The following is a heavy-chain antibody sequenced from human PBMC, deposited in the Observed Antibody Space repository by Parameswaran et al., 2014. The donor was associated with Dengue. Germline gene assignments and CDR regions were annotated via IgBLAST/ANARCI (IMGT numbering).Heavy chain of an antibody. CDR1: GYTFTSYY. J-gene: IGHJ4*02. D-gene: IGHD2-15*01. Sequence: ASVKVSCKASGYTFTSYYMHWVRQAPGQGLEWMGIINPTGGFTHYAQKFQGRVTMTRDTSTSTVYMELSSLRFEDSAVYYCARDLEFPKHCNGGSCYSSGDYWGQGTLVTVSS. V-gene: IGHV1-46*01. CDR3: ARDLEFPKHCNGGSCYSSGDY. CDR2: INPTGGFT.